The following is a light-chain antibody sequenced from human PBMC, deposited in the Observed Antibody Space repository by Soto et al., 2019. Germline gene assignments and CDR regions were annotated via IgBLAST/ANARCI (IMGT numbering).Light chain of an antibody. CDR3: QHYNSYAEA. Sequence: DIQMTQSTSTLSGSVGDRVTITCRASQTISSWLAWYQQKPGKAPKLLIYKASTLKSGVPSRFICSGSGTEFTLTISSLQPDDFSTYYCQHYNSYAEAFGQGTKVELK. CDR2: KAS. CDR1: QTISSW. V-gene: IGKV1-5*03. J-gene: IGKJ1*01.